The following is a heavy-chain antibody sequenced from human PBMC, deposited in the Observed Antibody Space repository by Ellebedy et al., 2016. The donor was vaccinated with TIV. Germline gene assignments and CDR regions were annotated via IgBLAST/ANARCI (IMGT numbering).Heavy chain of an antibody. D-gene: IGHD4-17*01. V-gene: IGHV3-48*04. J-gene: IGHJ5*02. CDR3: VRWGDYEGWDL. Sequence: PGGSLRLSCAGFGFNLGAYSINWVRQAPGKGLEWLSYIAGRTSLIYYADSVKGRFTISRDNAKNSAFLQLNSLRVEDTAMYYCVRWGDYEGWDLWGQGTLVTVSS. CDR2: IAGRTSLI. CDR1: GFNLGAYS.